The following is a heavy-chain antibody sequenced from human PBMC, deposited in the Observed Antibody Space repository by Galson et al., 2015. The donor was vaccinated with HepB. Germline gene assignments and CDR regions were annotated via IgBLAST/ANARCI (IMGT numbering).Heavy chain of an antibody. CDR2: INPSGGGT. V-gene: IGHV1-46*04. CDR1: GYTFTSYY. CDR3: AKVQRRVNCGYGSPSPPDH. D-gene: IGHD2-21*01. J-gene: IGHJ4*02. Sequence: SVKVSCKASGYTFTSYYLHWVRQAPGQGLEWMGIINPSGGGTRYAQTLQGRVTMTMDTSASTVYMELSSLRSEDTAVYYCAKVQRRVNCGYGSPSPPDHWGQGTLVTVSS.